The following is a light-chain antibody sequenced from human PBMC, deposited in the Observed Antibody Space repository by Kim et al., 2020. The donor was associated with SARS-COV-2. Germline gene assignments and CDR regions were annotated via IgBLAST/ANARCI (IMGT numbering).Light chain of an antibody. J-gene: IGKJ4*01. Sequence: LSPGERATLACRASRSVSSYLAWYQHKPGQAPRLLIYDASNRATGIPARFSGSGSGTDFTLTISSLESEDFAVYYCQQRSNWPLTFGGGTKVDIK. CDR1: RSVSSY. V-gene: IGKV3-11*01. CDR2: DAS. CDR3: QQRSNWPLT.